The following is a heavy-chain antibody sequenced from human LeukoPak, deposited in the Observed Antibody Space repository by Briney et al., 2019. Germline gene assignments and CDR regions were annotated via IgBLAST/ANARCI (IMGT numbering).Heavy chain of an antibody. CDR1: GFTFSNYA. CDR3: AKVSYRYFGSGSYQFDY. Sequence: GGSLILSCAASGFTFSNYAMSWVRQAPGKGLEWVSAVSGSGDTTYYAGSVKGRFTISRDNSKNTVYLQVNSLRAEDTAVYYCAKVSYRYFGSGSYQFDYWGQGTLVTVSS. J-gene: IGHJ4*02. D-gene: IGHD3-10*01. CDR2: VSGSGDTT. V-gene: IGHV3-23*01.